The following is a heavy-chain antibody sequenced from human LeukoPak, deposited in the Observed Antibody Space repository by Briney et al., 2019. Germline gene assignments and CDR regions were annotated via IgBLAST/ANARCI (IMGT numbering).Heavy chain of an antibody. V-gene: IGHV1-18*01. Sequence: EASVKVSCKASGYTFISYGMSWVRQAPGQGLEGMGWINTYNGNTNYAPKLQDRVTTTTATTTSTAYMELRRLSSDDAAVYYCASHGGDSSGYYFTYWGQGTLVTVSS. CDR3: ASHGGDSSGYYFTY. CDR2: INTYNGNT. CDR1: GYTFISYG. D-gene: IGHD3-22*01. J-gene: IGHJ4*02.